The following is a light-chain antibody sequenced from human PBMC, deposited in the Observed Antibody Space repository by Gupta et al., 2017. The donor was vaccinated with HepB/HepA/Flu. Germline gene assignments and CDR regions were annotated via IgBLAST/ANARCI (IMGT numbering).Light chain of an antibody. V-gene: IGKV3-20*01. CDR2: GAS. CDR3: HQYGSSPYT. J-gene: IGKJ2*01. Sequence: EIVLTQSPGTLSLSPGERATLSFRASQSVSSSYLDWYQQRPGQAPRLLIYGASSRATGIPDRFSGSGSGTDFTLTVSRLEPEDFAVYYCHQYGSSPYTFGQGTKLEIK. CDR1: QSVSSSY.